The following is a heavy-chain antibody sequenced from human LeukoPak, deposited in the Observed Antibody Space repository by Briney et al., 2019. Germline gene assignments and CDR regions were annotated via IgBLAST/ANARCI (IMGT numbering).Heavy chain of an antibody. CDR2: IKSDGSST. CDR1: GFTFSSYW. Sequence: GGSLRLSCAASGFTFSSYWMHWVRQAPGKGLVWVSRIKSDGSSTNHADSVKGRFTISRDNAKNTLYLQMNSLRAEDTAVYYCARGTGSYFFDYWGQGTLVTVSS. J-gene: IGHJ4*02. V-gene: IGHV3-74*01. D-gene: IGHD3-10*01. CDR3: ARGTGSYFFDY.